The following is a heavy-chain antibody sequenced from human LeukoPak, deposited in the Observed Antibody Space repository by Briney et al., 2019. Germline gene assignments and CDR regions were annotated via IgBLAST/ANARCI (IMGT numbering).Heavy chain of an antibody. CDR2: IRYDGSNK. J-gene: IGHJ4*02. CDR1: AFTFSSYG. CDR3: AKDSRIAAAGTIGHSYYFDY. D-gene: IGHD6-13*01. Sequence: GGSLSLSCAASAFTFSSYGMHWVRQAPGKGLEWVAFIRYDGSNKYYADSVKGRFTISRDNSKNTLYLQMNSLRAEDTAVYYCAKDSRIAAAGTIGHSYYFDYWGQGTLVTVSS. V-gene: IGHV3-30*02.